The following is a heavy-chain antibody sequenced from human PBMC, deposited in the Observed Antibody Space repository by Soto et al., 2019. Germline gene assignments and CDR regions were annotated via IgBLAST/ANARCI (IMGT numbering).Heavy chain of an antibody. V-gene: IGHV1-18*01. CDR2: ISTYNGNT. CDR1: GYTFTSYG. J-gene: IGHJ5*02. D-gene: IGHD2-15*01. Sequence: QVQLVQSGAEVKKPGASVKVSCKASGYTFTSYGISWVRQAPGQGLEWMGWISTYNGNTNYAQKLQGRVTMTTDTSTSTAYRALRSLSSDDTAVYYCARGFRLAASRWWFDPWGQGTLVTVSS. CDR3: ARGFRLAASRWWFDP.